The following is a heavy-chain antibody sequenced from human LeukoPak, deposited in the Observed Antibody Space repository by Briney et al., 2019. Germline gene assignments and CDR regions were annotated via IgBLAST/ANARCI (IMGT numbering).Heavy chain of an antibody. Sequence: PSETLSLTCTVSGGSISSSSYYWGWIRQHPGKGLEWIGSIYYSGSTYYNPSLKSRVTISVDTSKNQFSLKLSSVTAADTAVYYCARRIYDFWSGYQYYFDYWGQGTLVTVSS. J-gene: IGHJ4*02. CDR2: IYYSGST. D-gene: IGHD3-3*01. CDR3: ARRIYDFWSGYQYYFDY. V-gene: IGHV4-39*01. CDR1: GGSISSSSYY.